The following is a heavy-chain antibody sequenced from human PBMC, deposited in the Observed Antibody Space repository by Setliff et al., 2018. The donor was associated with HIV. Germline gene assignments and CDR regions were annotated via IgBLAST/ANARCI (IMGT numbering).Heavy chain of an antibody. CDR1: GYPISSGFY. Sequence: PSETLSLTCAVSGYPISSGFYWGWVRQPPGKGLEWIGSTHHSGTTYYNPSLKSRVAISLHTSKNQFSLRLTSVTAADTAVYYCARDYGQEDTAMDFNYWGRGTLVTVS. V-gene: IGHV4-38-2*02. D-gene: IGHD5-18*01. CDR2: THHSGTT. J-gene: IGHJ4*02. CDR3: ARDYGQEDTAMDFNY.